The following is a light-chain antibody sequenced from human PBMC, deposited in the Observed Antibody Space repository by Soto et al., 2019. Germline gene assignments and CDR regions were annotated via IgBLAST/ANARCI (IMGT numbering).Light chain of an antibody. J-gene: IGKJ1*01. CDR1: QGIGSW. Sequence: QMTQSPSYVAESVGDRFTVTCRASQGIGSWLAWYQQKPRKAPKLLIYDASSLESWVPSRFSGSGSGTEFTLTISSMTSEDFATYYCQQYKSLWTFGQGTKVDIK. CDR2: DAS. CDR3: QQYKSLWT. V-gene: IGKV1-12*01.